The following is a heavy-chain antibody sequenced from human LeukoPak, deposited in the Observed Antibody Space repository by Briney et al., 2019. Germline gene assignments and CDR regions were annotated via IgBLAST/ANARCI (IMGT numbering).Heavy chain of an antibody. D-gene: IGHD6-6*01. J-gene: IGHJ4*02. Sequence: GASVKVSCKTSGYTFTNGYLHWVRQAPGQGLEWVGIINPGDGNTKYAQKFQGRVTMTRDTSTSTVYMEMSILGSEDTAVYYCARVGQLVFDYWGQGTLVTVSS. V-gene: IGHV1-46*03. CDR1: GYTFTNGY. CDR2: INPGDGNT. CDR3: ARVGQLVFDY.